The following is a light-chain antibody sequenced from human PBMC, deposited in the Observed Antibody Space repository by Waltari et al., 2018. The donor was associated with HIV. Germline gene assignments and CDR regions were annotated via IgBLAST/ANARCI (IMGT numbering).Light chain of an antibody. V-gene: IGLV2-23*03. Sequence: QSALTQPASVSGSPGQSITTPCTGTSSDVGSYNLVSWYQQHPGKAPKLMIYEGSKRPSGVSNRFSGSKSGNTASLTISGLQAEDEADYYCCSYAGSSTFGVFGGGTKLTVL. CDR2: EGS. J-gene: IGLJ3*02. CDR1: SSDVGSYNL. CDR3: CSYAGSSTFGV.